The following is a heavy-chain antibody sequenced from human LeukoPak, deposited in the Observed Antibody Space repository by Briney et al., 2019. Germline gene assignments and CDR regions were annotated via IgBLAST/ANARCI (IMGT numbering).Heavy chain of an antibody. V-gene: IGHV4-59*08. J-gene: IGHJ5*02. CDR1: GGSITNYY. Sequence: RSSETLSLTCTVSGGSITNYYWTWIRQPPGKGLEWIGYIHYSGSTNYNPSLKSRVTISVDTSKNQFSLKLSSVTAADTAVYYCARRGYNGSGGWFDPWGQGTLVTVSS. D-gene: IGHD3-10*01. CDR2: IHYSGST. CDR3: ARRGYNGSGGWFDP.